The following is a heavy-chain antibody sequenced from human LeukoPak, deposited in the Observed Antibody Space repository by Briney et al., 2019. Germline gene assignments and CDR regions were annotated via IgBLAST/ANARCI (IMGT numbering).Heavy chain of an antibody. CDR2: ISSSSSSI. CDR1: GFTFSDYY. CDR3: ARERGSCSSTTCYGS. D-gene: IGHD2-2*01. J-gene: IGHJ4*02. Sequence: GGSLRLSCAASGFTFSDYYMSWIRQAPGKGLEWVSYISSSSSSIYYADSVKGRFTISRDNAKSSLYLQMNSLRAEDTAVYYCARERGSCSSTTCYGSRGQGTLVTVSS. V-gene: IGHV3-11*04.